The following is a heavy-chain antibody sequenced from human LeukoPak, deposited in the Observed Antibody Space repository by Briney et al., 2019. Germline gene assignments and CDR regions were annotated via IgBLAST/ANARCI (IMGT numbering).Heavy chain of an antibody. V-gene: IGHV4-39*01. CDR2: IYYGGST. CDR3: ARGRGKRIQLWLNRNYFDY. D-gene: IGHD5-18*01. Sequence: SETLSLTCTVSGGSISSSDYYWGWIRQPPGKGLEWIGSIYYGGSTYYNPSLKSRVTISVDTSKNQFSLKLSSVTAADTAVYYCARGRGKRIQLWLNRNYFDYWGQGTLVTVSS. CDR1: GGSISSSDYY. J-gene: IGHJ4*02.